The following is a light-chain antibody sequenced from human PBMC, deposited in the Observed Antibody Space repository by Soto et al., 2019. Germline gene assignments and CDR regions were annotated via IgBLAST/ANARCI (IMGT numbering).Light chain of an antibody. V-gene: IGLV1-51*02. CDR3: GTWDSRLSVVI. CDR2: ESY. J-gene: IGLJ2*01. CDR1: RSNIGNNY. Sequence: QSVLTQPPSVSAAPGQKVTISCSGSRSNIGNNYVSWYLHLPGTAPKLLIYESYKRPSGIPDRFSGSKSAPSATRGITGLQTGDEADYYCGTWDSRLSVVIFGVGTPLTV.